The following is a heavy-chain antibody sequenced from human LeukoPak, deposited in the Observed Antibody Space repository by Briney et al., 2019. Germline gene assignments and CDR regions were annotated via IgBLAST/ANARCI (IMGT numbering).Heavy chain of an antibody. D-gene: IGHD2-15*01. Sequence: PSETLSLTCTVSGGSISSSSYYWGWIRQPPGKGLEWIGSIYYSGSTYYNPSLKSRVTISVDTSKNQFSLKLSSVTAADTAVYYCARNVAATYDAFDIWGQGTMVTVSS. CDR1: GGSISSSSYY. CDR3: ARNVAATYDAFDI. CDR2: IYYSGST. J-gene: IGHJ3*02. V-gene: IGHV4-39*07.